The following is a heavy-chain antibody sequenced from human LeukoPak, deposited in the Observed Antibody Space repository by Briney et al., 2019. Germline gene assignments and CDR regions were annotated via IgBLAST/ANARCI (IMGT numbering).Heavy chain of an antibody. CDR1: GFTFSSYA. Sequence: GGSLRLSCAASGFTFSSYAMSWVRQAPGKGLEWVSAISGSGGSTYYADSVKGRFTISRDNSKNTLYLQMNSLRAEDTAVYYRAKVAGIGTVTTGTFDYWGQGTLDTVSS. J-gene: IGHJ4*02. V-gene: IGHV3-23*01. D-gene: IGHD4-17*01. CDR3: AKVAGIGTVTTGTFDY. CDR2: ISGSGGST.